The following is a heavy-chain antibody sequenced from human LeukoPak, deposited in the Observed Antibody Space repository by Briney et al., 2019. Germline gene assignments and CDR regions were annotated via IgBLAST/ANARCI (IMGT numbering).Heavy chain of an antibody. V-gene: IGHV3-48*03. D-gene: IGHD3-10*01. J-gene: IGHJ6*02. CDR3: ANRGDYYHYGMDV. CDR1: GFTFSSYE. CDR2: ISSSGSTI. Sequence: GGSLRLSCAASGFTFSSYEMNWVRQAPGKGLEWVSYISSSGSTIYYADSVKGRFTISRDNAKNSLYLQMNSLRAEDTAVYYCANRGDYYHYGMDVWGQGTTVTVSS.